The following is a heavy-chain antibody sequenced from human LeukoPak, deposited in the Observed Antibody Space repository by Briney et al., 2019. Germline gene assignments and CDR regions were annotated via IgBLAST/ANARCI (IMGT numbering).Heavy chain of an antibody. Sequence: ASVKVSCKASGYIFTDYYMHWVRQAPGQELGWMGRINPNSGGTNYAQKFQGRVTMTRDTSTSTVYMELSSLRSEDTAVYYCAREITIFGASMDVWGKGTTVTVSS. CDR2: INPNSGGT. V-gene: IGHV1/OR15-1*04. J-gene: IGHJ6*03. CDR1: GYIFTDYY. D-gene: IGHD3-3*01. CDR3: AREITIFGASMDV.